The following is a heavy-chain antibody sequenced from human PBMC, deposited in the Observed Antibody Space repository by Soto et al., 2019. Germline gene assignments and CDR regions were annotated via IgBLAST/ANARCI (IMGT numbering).Heavy chain of an antibody. CDR3: AKDNDYGDSYFDY. Sequence: GSLRLSCAASGFTFSSYSMNWVRQAPGKGLEWVSYISSSSSTIYYADSVKGRFTISRDNAKNTLYLQMNSLRAEDTAVYYCAKDNDYGDSYFDYWGQGTLVTVSS. V-gene: IGHV3-48*01. CDR2: ISSSSSTI. D-gene: IGHD4-17*01. J-gene: IGHJ4*02. CDR1: GFTFSSYS.